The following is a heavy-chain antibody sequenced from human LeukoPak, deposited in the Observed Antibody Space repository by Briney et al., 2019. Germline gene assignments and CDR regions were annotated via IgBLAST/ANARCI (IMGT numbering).Heavy chain of an antibody. CDR1: GGSISSSNW. Sequence: PSETLSPTCAVSGGSISSSNWWSWVRQPPGKGLEWIGEIYHSGSTNYNPSLKSRVTISVDKSKNQFSLKLSSVTAPATAVYYCATVPVGAFYGMDVWGQGTTVTVSS. D-gene: IGHD1-26*01. J-gene: IGHJ6*02. V-gene: IGHV4-4*02. CDR2: IYHSGST. CDR3: ATVPVGAFYGMDV.